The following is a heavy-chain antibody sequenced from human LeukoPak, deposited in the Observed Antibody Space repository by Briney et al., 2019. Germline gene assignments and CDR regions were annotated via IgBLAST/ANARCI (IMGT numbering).Heavy chain of an antibody. V-gene: IGHV1-3*04. CDR2: INTDNGNT. CDR1: GSAPASYA. Sequence: GASVKVSCKASGSAPASYAIHWVRQASRQSLEWMGWINTDNGNTKYSQKFQGRVTFTRDTSANTIYMELSSLISEDTAVYYCATARLRFLDWTGDFWGQGTRVTVSS. D-gene: IGHD3-9*01. J-gene: IGHJ4*02. CDR3: ATARLRFLDWTGDF.